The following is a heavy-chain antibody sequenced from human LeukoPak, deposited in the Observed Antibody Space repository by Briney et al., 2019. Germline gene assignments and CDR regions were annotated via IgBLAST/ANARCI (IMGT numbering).Heavy chain of an antibody. CDR3: ARSEDMITFGGVIVFPYY. V-gene: IGHV3-11*01. J-gene: IGHJ4*02. CDR1: GFTFSDYY. CDR2: ISSSGSTI. D-gene: IGHD3-16*02. Sequence: KSGGSLRLSCAASGFTFSDYYMSWIRQAPGKGLEWVSYISSSGSTIYYADSVKGRFTISRDNAKNSLYLQMNSLRAEDTAVYYCARSEDMITFGGVIVFPYYWGQGTLVTVSS.